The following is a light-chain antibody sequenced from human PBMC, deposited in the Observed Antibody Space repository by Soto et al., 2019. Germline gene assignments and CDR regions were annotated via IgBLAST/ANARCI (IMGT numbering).Light chain of an antibody. CDR3: QTWGTGIRV. J-gene: IGLJ3*02. CDR1: SGHSSYA. V-gene: IGLV4-69*01. Sequence: QSVLTQSPSASASLGASVKLTCTLSSGHSSYAIAWHQQQPEKGPRYLMKLNSDGSHSKGDGIPDRFSGSSSGAERYLTISRLQSEDEAYYCCQTWGTGIRVFGGGTKVTVL. CDR2: LNSDGSH.